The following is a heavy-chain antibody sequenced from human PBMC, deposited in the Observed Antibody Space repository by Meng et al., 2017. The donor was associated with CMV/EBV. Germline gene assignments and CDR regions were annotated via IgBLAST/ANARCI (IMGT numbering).Heavy chain of an antibody. CDR1: GFTVSSYY. J-gene: IGHJ4*02. V-gene: IGHV3-53*01. CDR3: AFYPSGDPSY. D-gene: IGHD4-17*01. CDR2: IYSSGST. Sequence: GEALKISCAASGFTVSSYYKSWGRQAPGKGLEGVSVIYSSGSTYYADSVKGRFTISRDNSKNTLYLQMNSLRADDTAVYYCAFYPSGDPSYWGQGTLVTVSS.